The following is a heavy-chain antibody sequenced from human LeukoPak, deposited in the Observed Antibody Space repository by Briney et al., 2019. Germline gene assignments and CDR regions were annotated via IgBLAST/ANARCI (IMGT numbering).Heavy chain of an antibody. J-gene: IGHJ3*02. D-gene: IGHD1-26*01. Sequence: ASVKVSCKASGYTFTGYYMHWVRQAPGQGLEWMGWINPNSGGTIYAQKFQGRVTMTEDTSTDTAYMELSSLRSEDTAVYYCATETVRRYSGSSDAFDIWGQGTMVTVSS. CDR3: ATETVRRYSGSSDAFDI. CDR1: GYTFTGYY. CDR2: INPNSGGT. V-gene: IGHV1-2*02.